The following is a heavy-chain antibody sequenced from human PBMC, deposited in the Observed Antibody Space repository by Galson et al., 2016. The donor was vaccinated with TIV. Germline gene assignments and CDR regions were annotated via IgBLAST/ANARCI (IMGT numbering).Heavy chain of an antibody. J-gene: IGHJ3*01. V-gene: IGHV3-23*01. CDR1: GFTFDFYA. D-gene: IGHD3-16*01. CDR2: ISGSGGIT. Sequence: SLRLSCAASGFTFDFYAMSWVRQAPGQGLEWVSGISGSGGITYFADSVKGRFTISRDNSRNTLFLQMHSLRVEDTAVYYCAKRKNSGGDAFEDWGQGTLVTVSS. CDR3: AKRKNSGGDAFED.